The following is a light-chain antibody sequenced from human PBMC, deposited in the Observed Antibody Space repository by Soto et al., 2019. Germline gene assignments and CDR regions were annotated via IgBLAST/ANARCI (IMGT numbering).Light chain of an antibody. J-gene: IGKJ4*01. CDR1: QSISSY. CDR3: QHSFNTPLT. V-gene: IGKV1-39*01. CDR2: AAS. Sequence: DIQMTQSPSTLSGSVGDRVTITCRASQSISSYLNWYQQKPGKAPKLPIYAASSLQSGVPSRFSGSGSGTDFTLTISSLQPEDFASYFCQHSFNTPLTFGGGTKVDIK.